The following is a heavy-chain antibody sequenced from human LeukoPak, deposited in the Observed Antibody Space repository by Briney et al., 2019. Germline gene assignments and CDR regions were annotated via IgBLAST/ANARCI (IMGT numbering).Heavy chain of an antibody. D-gene: IGHD6-13*01. Sequence: PGGSLRLSCAASGFTFSSYAMSWVRQAPGKGLEWASAISNSGGSTYYADSVKGRFTISRDNSKNTLYLQMNSLRAEDTAVYYCAKSVIAAAGTFDYWGQGTLVTVSS. V-gene: IGHV3-23*01. CDR1: GFTFSSYA. CDR2: ISNSGGST. J-gene: IGHJ4*02. CDR3: AKSVIAAAGTFDY.